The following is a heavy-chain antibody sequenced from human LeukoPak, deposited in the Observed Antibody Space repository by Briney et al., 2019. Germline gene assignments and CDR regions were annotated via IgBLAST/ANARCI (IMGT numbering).Heavy chain of an antibody. J-gene: IGHJ6*02. Sequence: LRVSCVGSGFSFVGFAMDWVRGAPGEGLGVGSGLSWNSGSIGYADSVKGRFTISRDNAKNSLYLQMNSLRAEDTALYYCAKDINYADYNGMDVWGQGTTVTVSS. V-gene: IGHV3-9*01. CDR2: LSWNSGSI. CDR3: AKDINYADYNGMDV. D-gene: IGHD1-7*01. CDR1: GFSFVGFA.